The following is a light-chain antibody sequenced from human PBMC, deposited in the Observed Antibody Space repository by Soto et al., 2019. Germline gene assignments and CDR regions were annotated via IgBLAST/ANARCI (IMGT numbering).Light chain of an antibody. CDR3: KSYDNSLIINYV. CDR2: DTS. Sequence: QSVLTQPPSVSGAPGQRVTISCTGSSSNIASFEVHWYQQLPGTAPKLLIYDTSNRPSGVPDRFSCSKSGTSASLAIPGLQVEDEADNSCKSYDNSLIINYVFGIGTKVPVL. CDR1: SSNIASFE. J-gene: IGLJ1*01. V-gene: IGLV1-40*01.